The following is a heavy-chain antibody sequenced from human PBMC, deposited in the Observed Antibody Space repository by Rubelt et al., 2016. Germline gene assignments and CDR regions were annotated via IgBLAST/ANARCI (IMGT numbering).Heavy chain of an antibody. Sequence: EVQLVQSGAEVKKPGESLRISCKGSGYSFTSYWISWVRQMPGKGLEWMGRIDPSDSYTNYSPSSQGHVAFSADKSISTAYLQWSSLKASDTAMYYCARHAGDGGNSEDWFDPWGQGTLVTVSS. J-gene: IGHJ5*02. CDR2: IDPSDSYT. D-gene: IGHD4-23*01. CDR1: GYSFTSYW. CDR3: ARHAGDGGNSEDWFDP. V-gene: IGHV5-10-1*01.